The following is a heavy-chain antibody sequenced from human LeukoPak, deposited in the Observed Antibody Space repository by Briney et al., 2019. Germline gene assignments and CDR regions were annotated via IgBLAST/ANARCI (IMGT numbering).Heavy chain of an antibody. CDR1: GGSISSYY. CDR2: IYTSGST. V-gene: IGHV4-4*07. CDR3: ARDDQIQLWSFDY. D-gene: IGHD5-18*01. Sequence: HPSETLSLTCTVSGGSISSYYWSWIRQPPGKGLEWIGRIYTSGSTNYNPSLKSRVTMSVDTSKNQFSLKLSSVTAADTAVYYCARDDQIQLWSFDYWGQGTLVTVSS. J-gene: IGHJ4*02.